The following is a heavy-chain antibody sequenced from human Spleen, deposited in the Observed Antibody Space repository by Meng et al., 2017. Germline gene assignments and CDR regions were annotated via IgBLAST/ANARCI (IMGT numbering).Heavy chain of an antibody. CDR2: INHRGRT. Sequence: QGHRQGPVPGLVKPSGTLSLTCAVSGGSISSTNWWSWVRQPPGKGLEWIGEINHRGRTTYNPSLKSRVTISIDTSEKQFSLNLTSVTAADTAVYYCARDAGDFWGQGTLVTVSS. CDR3: ARDAGDF. J-gene: IGHJ4*02. CDR1: GGSISSTNW. V-gene: IGHV4-4*02.